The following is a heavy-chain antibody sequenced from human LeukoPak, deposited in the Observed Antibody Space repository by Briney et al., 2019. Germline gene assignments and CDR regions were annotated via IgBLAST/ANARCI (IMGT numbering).Heavy chain of an antibody. CDR2: ISSSGSTI. J-gene: IGHJ4*02. V-gene: IGHV3-11*01. CDR1: GFTFSDYY. Sequence: PGGSLRLSCAASGFTFSDYYMSWIRQAPGKGLEWVSYISSSGSTIYYADSVKGRFTISRDDAKNSLYLQMNSLRAEDTAVYYCARDRGDYYGSDPFDYWGQGTLVTVSS. D-gene: IGHD3-10*01. CDR3: ARDRGDYYGSDPFDY.